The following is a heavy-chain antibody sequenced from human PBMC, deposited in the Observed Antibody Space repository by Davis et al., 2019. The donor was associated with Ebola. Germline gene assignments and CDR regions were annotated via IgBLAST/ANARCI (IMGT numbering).Heavy chain of an antibody. D-gene: IGHD1-20*01. CDR1: GFTVSSNY. J-gene: IGHJ4*02. CDR3: VRGYNWNPFWEY. CDR2: ITSGGGT. V-gene: IGHV3-53*01. Sequence: GGSLRLSCAASGFTVSSNYMSWVRRAPGKGLEWVSVITSGGGTYYADSVKGRFTISRDNSKNSLNLQMDSLRAEDTAVYYCVRGYNWNPFWEYWGQGTLVTVAS.